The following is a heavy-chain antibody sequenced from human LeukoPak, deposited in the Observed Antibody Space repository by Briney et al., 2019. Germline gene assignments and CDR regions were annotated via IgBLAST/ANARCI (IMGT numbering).Heavy chain of an antibody. CDR1: GGTFSSYA. Sequence: SVKVSCKASGGTFSSYAISWVRQAPGQGLEWMGRIIPIFGTANYAQKFQGRVTITTDESTSTAYMELSSLRSEDTAVYYCTSPNEYDYVWGSYRFDYWGQGTLVTVSS. CDR3: TSPNEYDYVWGSYRFDY. CDR2: IIPIFGTA. J-gene: IGHJ4*02. D-gene: IGHD3-16*02. V-gene: IGHV1-69*05.